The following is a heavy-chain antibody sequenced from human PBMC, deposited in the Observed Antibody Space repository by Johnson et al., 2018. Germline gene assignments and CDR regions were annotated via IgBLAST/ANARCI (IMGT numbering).Heavy chain of an antibody. CDR2: IYYSGST. V-gene: IGHV4-61*01. CDR3: ARVGFWTPNYMDV. J-gene: IGHJ6*03. Sequence: QVQLQESGPGLVKPSETLSLTCTVSGGSISSSSYYWGWIRQPPGKGLEWIGYIYYSGSTNYNPSLKSRVTISVDTSKNQFSLKLSSVTPADRAVYYCARVGFWTPNYMDVWGKGTTVTVSS. CDR1: GGSISSSSYY. D-gene: IGHD3/OR15-3a*01.